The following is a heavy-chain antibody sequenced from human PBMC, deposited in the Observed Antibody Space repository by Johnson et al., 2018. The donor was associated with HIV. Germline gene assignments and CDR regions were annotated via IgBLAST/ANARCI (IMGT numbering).Heavy chain of an antibody. Sequence: VQLVESGGGLVQPGGSLRLSCVASGFSFSNYWMHWVRQAPGKGPVWVSRISPDESKTDYADSVKGRFTISRDNAKNTLYLQMNSLRAEDTALYYCALERGGDSAFDFWGQGTMVTVSS. CDR2: ISPDESKT. CDR3: ALERGGDSAFDF. V-gene: IGHV3-74*02. CDR1: GFSFSNYW. J-gene: IGHJ3*01. D-gene: IGHD3-16*01.